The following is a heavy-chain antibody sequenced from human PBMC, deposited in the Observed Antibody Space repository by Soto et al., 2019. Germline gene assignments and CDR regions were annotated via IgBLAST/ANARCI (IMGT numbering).Heavy chain of an antibody. CDR2: ISGSGAGT. Sequence: LLESGGGLVQPGGSLRLSCAASGFTCTTYAMGWVRQAPGKGLEWVSSISGSGAGTFYADSVKGRFTISRDNAKKMVYLQMNGLRADDTALYHCAKEALTVAGNNFDSWGQGTLVTVSS. J-gene: IGHJ4*02. V-gene: IGHV3-23*01. CDR1: GFTCTTYA. D-gene: IGHD6-19*01. CDR3: AKEALTVAGNNFDS.